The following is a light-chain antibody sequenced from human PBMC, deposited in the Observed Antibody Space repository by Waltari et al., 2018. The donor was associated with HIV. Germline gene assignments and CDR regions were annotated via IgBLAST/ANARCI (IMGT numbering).Light chain of an antibody. V-gene: IGLV1-40*01. Sequence: QSVLTQPPSVSGAPGQRVAISCTGGSSNLGAGYHVHWYQQHPGAAPKLLIFSNTNRPSGVPDRFSGSKSGTSASLAITGVQAEDEAVYYCQSYDSGLSEGVFGGGTKLAVL. CDR2: SNT. J-gene: IGLJ2*01. CDR1: SSNLGAGYH. CDR3: QSYDSGLSEGV.